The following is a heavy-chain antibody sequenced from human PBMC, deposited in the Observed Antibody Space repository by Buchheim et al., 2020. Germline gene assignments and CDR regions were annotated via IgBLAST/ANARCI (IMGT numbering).Heavy chain of an antibody. D-gene: IGHD6-19*01. V-gene: IGHV3-30*02. J-gene: IGHJ6*02. CDR1: GFTFSSYG. CDR3: AKDNTIAVAGDYYYGMDV. CDR2: IRYDGSNK. Sequence: QVQLVESGGGVVQPGRSLRLSCAASGFTFSSYGMHWVRRAPGRGLEWVAFIRYDGSNKYYADSVKGRFTISRDNSKNTLYLQMNSLRAEDTAVYYCAKDNTIAVAGDYYYGMDVWGQGTT.